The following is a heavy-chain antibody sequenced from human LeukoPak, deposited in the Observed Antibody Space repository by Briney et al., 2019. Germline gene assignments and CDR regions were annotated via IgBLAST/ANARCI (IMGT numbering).Heavy chain of an antibody. Sequence: SETLSLTCTVSGGSIGSSSYYWGWIRQPPGKGLEWIGSIYYSGSTYYNPSLKSRVTISVDTSKNQFSLKLSSVTAADTAVYYCAREATGPGSNWFDPWGQGTLVTVSS. CDR3: AREATGPGSNWFDP. J-gene: IGHJ5*02. CDR1: GGSIGSSSYY. CDR2: IYYSGST. D-gene: IGHD1-26*01. V-gene: IGHV4-39*02.